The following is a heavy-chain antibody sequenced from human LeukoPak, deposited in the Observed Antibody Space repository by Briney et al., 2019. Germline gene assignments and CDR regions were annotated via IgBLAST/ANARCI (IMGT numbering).Heavy chain of an antibody. CDR3: ARDSGSYRGFDY. CDR2: ISSLGSSI. J-gene: IGHJ4*02. Sequence: PGGSLRLSCAASEFTFSSYEMNWVRQAPGKGLEWISFISSLGSSIYYADSVKGRFTISRDNAKNSLYLQINRLKGEDTAVYYCARDSGSYRGFDYWGQGTLVTVSS. D-gene: IGHD1-26*01. V-gene: IGHV3-48*03. CDR1: EFTFSSYE.